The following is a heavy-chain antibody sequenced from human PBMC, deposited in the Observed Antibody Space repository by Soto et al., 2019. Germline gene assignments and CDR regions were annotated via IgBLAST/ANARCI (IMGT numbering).Heavy chain of an antibody. CDR1: GYTFTSYA. D-gene: IGHD2-21*02. Sequence: QVQLVQSGAEEKKPGASVKVSCKASGYTFTSYAMHWVRQAPGQRLEWMGWINAGNGNTKYSQKFQGRVTITRDTSASTAYMELSSLRSEDMAVYYCARAWVVVTAPDYWGQGPLVTVSS. J-gene: IGHJ4*02. V-gene: IGHV1-3*05. CDR3: ARAWVVVTAPDY. CDR2: INAGNGNT.